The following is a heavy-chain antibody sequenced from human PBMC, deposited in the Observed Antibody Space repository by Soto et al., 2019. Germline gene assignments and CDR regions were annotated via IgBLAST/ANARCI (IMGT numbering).Heavy chain of an antibody. CDR2: ISYDGSNK. CDR1: GFTFSSYG. CDR3: AKTRGAYDFWSGYYTYYFDY. D-gene: IGHD3-3*01. J-gene: IGHJ4*02. Sequence: GGSLRLSCAASGFTFSSYGMHWVRQAPGKGLEWVAVISYDGSNKYYADSVKGRFTISRDNSKNTLYLQMNSLRAEDTAVYYCAKTRGAYDFWSGYYTYYFDYWGQGTLVTVSS. V-gene: IGHV3-30*18.